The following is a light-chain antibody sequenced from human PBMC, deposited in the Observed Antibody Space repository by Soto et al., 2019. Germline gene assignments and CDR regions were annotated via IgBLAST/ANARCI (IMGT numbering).Light chain of an antibody. CDR1: QSVSSY. J-gene: IGKJ4*01. CDR3: QQRSI. Sequence: EIVLTQSPATLSLSPGERATLSCRASQSVSSYLAWYQQKPGQAPRLLIYDSSNQATGIPARFSGSGSGTDFTLTISSLEPEDFAVYYCQQRSIFGGGTKVEIK. CDR2: DSS. V-gene: IGKV3-11*01.